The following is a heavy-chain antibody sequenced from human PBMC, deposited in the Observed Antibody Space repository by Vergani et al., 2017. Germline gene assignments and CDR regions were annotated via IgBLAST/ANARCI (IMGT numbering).Heavy chain of an antibody. CDR3: ARQRGLYTTGWYDY. D-gene: IGHD6-19*01. Sequence: VQMVESGGGVVQPGRSLRLSCAVSGFRFSDYGMHWVRQAPGRGLEWMGIVYPRDSDTRYSPSFQGQVTISADKSISTAYLQWSSLKASDTAIYYCARQRGLYTTGWYDYWGQGTLVTVSS. V-gene: IGHV5-51*01. J-gene: IGHJ4*02. CDR2: VYPRDSDT. CDR1: GFRFSDYG.